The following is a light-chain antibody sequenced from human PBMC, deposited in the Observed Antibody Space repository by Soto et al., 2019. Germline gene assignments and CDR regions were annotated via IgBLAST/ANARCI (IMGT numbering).Light chain of an antibody. CDR1: QSVSRY. CDR2: GAS. CDR3: LQYGSSPYT. V-gene: IGKV3-20*01. Sequence: EIVLTQSPGILSLSPGXRATLSCRASQSVSRYLNWFQQKPGQAPRLLIYGASSRASGIPDRFSGSGSGTDFTLTISRLEPEDFAVFYCLQYGSSPYTFGQGTKVDIK. J-gene: IGKJ2*01.